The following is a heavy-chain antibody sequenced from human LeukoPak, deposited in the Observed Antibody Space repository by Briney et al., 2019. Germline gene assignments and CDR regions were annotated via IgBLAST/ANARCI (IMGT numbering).Heavy chain of an antibody. CDR3: AREYGDYGSAFYDY. J-gene: IGHJ4*02. CDR1: GYSFTSHY. Sequence: ASVKVSCKASGYSFTSHYMHWVRQAPGQGLEWLGLINPSGSSTLYAQEFQGRVTITRDTSASTAYMELSSLRSEDMAVYYCAREYGDYGSAFYDYWGQGTLVTVSA. D-gene: IGHD4-17*01. CDR2: INPSGSST. V-gene: IGHV1-46*01.